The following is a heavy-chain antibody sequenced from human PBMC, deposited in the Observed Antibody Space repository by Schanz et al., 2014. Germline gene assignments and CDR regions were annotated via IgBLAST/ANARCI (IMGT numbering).Heavy chain of an antibody. CDR1: GGSIRSGTYY. J-gene: IGHJ2*01. Sequence: QVQLQESGPGLVKPSQTLSLTCTVSGGSIRSGTYYWSWIRQPAGKALEWVGRVFPNGITNYNPSPKRRVTIPLDTSKNQCSLTLTSLPAADTAVYYCARDTTWRLDLWGRGTLVTVSS. CDR3: ARDTTWRLDL. D-gene: IGHD1-1*01. V-gene: IGHV4-61*02. CDR2: VFPNGIT.